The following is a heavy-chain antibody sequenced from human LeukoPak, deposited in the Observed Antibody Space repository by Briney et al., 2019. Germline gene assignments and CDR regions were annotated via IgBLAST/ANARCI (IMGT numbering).Heavy chain of an antibody. J-gene: IGHJ3*02. V-gene: IGHV3-7*01. CDR2: IKQDGSDI. D-gene: IGHD2-15*01. CDR3: ASCSGGFRPLCWSAFDI. CDR1: GFTINGYW. Sequence: PGGSLRLSCAASGFTINGYWMHWVRQAPGKGLEWVAHIKQDGSDIKYVDSVKGRFTISRDNAKNSLYLQMNSLRAEDTAVYYCASCSGGFRPLCWSAFDIWGQGTMVTVSS.